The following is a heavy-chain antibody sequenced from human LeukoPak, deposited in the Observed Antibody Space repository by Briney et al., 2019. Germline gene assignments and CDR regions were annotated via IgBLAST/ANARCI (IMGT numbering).Heavy chain of an antibody. D-gene: IGHD3-22*01. CDR1: GYSFASYW. Sequence: GESLKISCRGSGYSFASYWNGWVRQMPGKGLEWMGIIYPGDSDTRYSRSFQGRVTFSADKSISTAYLQWSSLKASDTAMYYCARHGLYDTSGYGYWGQGTLVTVSS. V-gene: IGHV5-51*01. CDR3: ARHGLYDTSGYGY. CDR2: IYPGDSDT. J-gene: IGHJ4*02.